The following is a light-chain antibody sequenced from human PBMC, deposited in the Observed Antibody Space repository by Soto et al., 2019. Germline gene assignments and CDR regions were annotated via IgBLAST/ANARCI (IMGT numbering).Light chain of an antibody. J-gene: IGKJ4*01. CDR1: QSVSSSY. V-gene: IGKV3-20*01. Sequence: EIVLTQSPGTLSLSPGERATLSCRASQSVSSSYLAWYQQKPGQAPRLLIYGASSRATGIPDRFSGSGSGTDFPLNISRLEPEDFAVYYCQQYCSTPRLTFGGGTKVEIK. CDR3: QQYCSTPRLT. CDR2: GAS.